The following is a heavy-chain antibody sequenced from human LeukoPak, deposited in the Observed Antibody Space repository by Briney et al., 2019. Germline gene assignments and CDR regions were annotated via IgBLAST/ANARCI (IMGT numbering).Heavy chain of an antibody. V-gene: IGHV5-51*01. D-gene: IGHD3-22*01. Sequence: PGESLKISCKGSGYSFTSYWIAWVRQMPGKGLEWMGFINPGHSDTRYRPSFQGQVTISADKSISTAYLQWSSLKASDTAMYYCARLYYDSGGYYSSNWFDPWGQGTLVTVSS. CDR1: GYSFTSYW. CDR2: INPGHSDT. CDR3: ARLYYDSGGYYSSNWFDP. J-gene: IGHJ5*02.